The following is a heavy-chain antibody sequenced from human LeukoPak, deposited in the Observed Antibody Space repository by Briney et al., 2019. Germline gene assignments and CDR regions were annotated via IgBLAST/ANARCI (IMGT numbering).Heavy chain of an antibody. CDR3: TRSDILGYYGMDV. V-gene: IGHV3-49*04. CDR2: IRSKAYGGTT. D-gene: IGHD3-9*01. Sequence: GGSLRLSCTASGFTFGDYAMSWVRPAPGKGLEWGGFIRSKAYGGTTEYAASVKGRFTISRDDSKSIAYLQMNSLKTEDTAVYYCTRSDILGYYGMDVWGQGTTVTVSS. CDR1: GFTFGDYA. J-gene: IGHJ6*02.